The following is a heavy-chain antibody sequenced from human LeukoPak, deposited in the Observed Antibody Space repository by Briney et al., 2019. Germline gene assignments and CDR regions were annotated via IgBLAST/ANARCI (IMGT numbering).Heavy chain of an antibody. CDR2: INPNSGGT. CDR3: ARDIVATIRYFDY. V-gene: IGHV1-2*02. Sequence: ASVTVSCKASGYTFTGYYMHWVRQAPGQGLEWMGWINPNSGGTNYAQKFQGRVTMTRDTSISTAYMELSRLRSDDTAVYYCARDIVATIRYFDYWGQGTLVTVSS. CDR1: GYTFTGYY. J-gene: IGHJ4*02. D-gene: IGHD5-12*01.